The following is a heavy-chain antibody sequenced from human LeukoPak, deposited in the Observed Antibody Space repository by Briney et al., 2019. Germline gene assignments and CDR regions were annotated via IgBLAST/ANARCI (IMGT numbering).Heavy chain of an antibody. V-gene: IGHV4-34*01. J-gene: IGHJ4*02. CDR3: ARFRRITIFGVVIGFDY. Sequence: SETLSLTCAVYGGSFSGYYWSWIRQPPGKGLEWIGEINHSGSTNYNPSLKSRVTISVDTSKNQFSLKLSSVTAADTAVYYCARFRRITIFGVVIGFDYWGQGTLVPVSS. CDR2: INHSGST. CDR1: GGSFSGYY. D-gene: IGHD3-3*01.